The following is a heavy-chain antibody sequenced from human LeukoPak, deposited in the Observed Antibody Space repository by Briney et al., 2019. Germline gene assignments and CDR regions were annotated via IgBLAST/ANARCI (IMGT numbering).Heavy chain of an antibody. V-gene: IGHV4-59*08. Sequence: PSETLSLTCTVSGGSISSYYWSWIRQPPGKGLEWIGYIYYSGSTNYNPSLKSRVTISVDTSKNQFSLMLSSVTAADTAFYYCARRRTTGTTGYFDYWGQGILVTVSS. CDR2: IYYSGST. J-gene: IGHJ4*02. CDR1: GGSISSYY. CDR3: ARRRTTGTTGYFDY. D-gene: IGHD1-1*01.